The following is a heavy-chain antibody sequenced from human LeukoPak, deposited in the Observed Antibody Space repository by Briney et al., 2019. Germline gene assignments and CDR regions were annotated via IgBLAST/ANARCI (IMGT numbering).Heavy chain of an antibody. CDR3: ARGQYTAMAHVMDV. Sequence: KPSETLSLTCAVYGGSFSGYYWSWIRQPPGKGLEWIGEINHSGSTNYNPSLKSRVTISVDTSKNQFSLKLSSVTAADTAVYYCARGQYTAMAHVMDVWDQGTTVTVSS. V-gene: IGHV4-34*01. CDR1: GGSFSGYY. J-gene: IGHJ6*02. CDR2: INHSGST. D-gene: IGHD5-18*01.